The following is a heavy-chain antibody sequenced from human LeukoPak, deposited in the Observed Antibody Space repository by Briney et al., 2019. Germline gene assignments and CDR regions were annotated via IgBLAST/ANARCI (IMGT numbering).Heavy chain of an antibody. D-gene: IGHD2-15*01. CDR1: GFTVSSNY. J-gene: IGHJ4*02. CDR2: IYSGGST. CDR3: ARESCSGGSCYFDY. Sequence: GGSLRLSCAASGFTVSSNYMSWVRQAPGKGLEWVSVIYSGGSTYYADSVKGRFTISRDNSKNTLYFQMNSLRAEDTAVYYCARESCSGGSCYFDYWGQGTLVTVSS. V-gene: IGHV3-66*02.